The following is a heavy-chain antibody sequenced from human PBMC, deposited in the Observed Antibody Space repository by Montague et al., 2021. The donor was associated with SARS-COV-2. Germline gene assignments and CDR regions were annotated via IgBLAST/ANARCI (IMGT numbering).Heavy chain of an antibody. CDR3: ARDSRAEAAATNSFSYASDY. Sequence: SETLSLTCGVSGGSISSSDWWSCVRQPPGKGLEWIGEIYHSGSTNYNPSLKSRVTISMDKSKNQSSLKVSSVTAADTAVYYCARDSRAEAAATNSFSYASDYWGQGTLVTVSS. CDR2: IYHSGST. D-gene: IGHD6-13*01. V-gene: IGHV4-4*02. CDR1: GGSISSSDW. J-gene: IGHJ4*02.